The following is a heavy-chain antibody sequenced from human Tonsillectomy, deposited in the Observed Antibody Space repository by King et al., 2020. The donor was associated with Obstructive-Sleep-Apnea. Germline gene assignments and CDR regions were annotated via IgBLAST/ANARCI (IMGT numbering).Heavy chain of an antibody. CDR2: ISSSDTYT. D-gene: IGHD6-19*01. V-gene: IGHV3-11*06. CDR1: GFTFSDYY. J-gene: IGHJ4*02. Sequence: VQLVESGGGLVKPGGSLRLSCAASGFTFSDYYMNWIRQAPGKGLEWGSYISSSDTYTNYADSVKGRFTISRDNAKNSLYLQMNSLRPEDTAVYYCASAAVAGDFDYWGQGTLVTVSS. CDR3: ASAAVAGDFDY.